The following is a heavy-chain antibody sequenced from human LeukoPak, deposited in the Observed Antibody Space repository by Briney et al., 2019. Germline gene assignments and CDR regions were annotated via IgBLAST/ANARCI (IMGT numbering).Heavy chain of an antibody. CDR1: GFTFSTYA. D-gene: IGHD2-2*01. V-gene: IGHV3-23*01. CDR2: ISGSGGTT. Sequence: GGSLRLSCAASGFTFSTYAMSWVRQAPGKGLEWVSAISGSGGTTYYADSVKGRFTISRDNSKNTLYLQMNSLRAEDTAVYYCARSDIVVVPAAIKEFDYWGQGTLVTVSS. CDR3: ARSDIVVVPAAIKEFDY. J-gene: IGHJ4*02.